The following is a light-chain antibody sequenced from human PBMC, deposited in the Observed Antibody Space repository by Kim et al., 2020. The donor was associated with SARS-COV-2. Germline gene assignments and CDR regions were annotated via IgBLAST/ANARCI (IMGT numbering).Light chain of an antibody. V-gene: IGLV8-61*01. CDR3: VLDMGSGISV. CDR1: SDAVSSNYY. CDR2: STN. J-gene: IGLJ3*02. Sequence: GGTVTVTCGFSSDAVSSNYYPCWHQQPPDPPPRTLFYSTNPRSAGVPGRFSGSSLGNTAALTIAGAHADDESDYYCVLDMGSGISVFGGGTKLTVL.